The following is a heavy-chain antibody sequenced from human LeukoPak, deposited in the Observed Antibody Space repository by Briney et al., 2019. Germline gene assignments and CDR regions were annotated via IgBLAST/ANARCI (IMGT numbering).Heavy chain of an antibody. J-gene: IGHJ5*02. V-gene: IGHV1-69*04. CDR1: GGTFSSYA. Sequence: ASVKVSCKASGGTFSSYAISWVRQAPGQGHEWMGRIIPILGIANYAQKFQGRVTITADKSTSTAYMELSSLRSEDTAVYYCARVGGAESWFDPWGQGTLVTVSS. CDR3: ARVGGAESWFDP. CDR2: IIPILGIA. D-gene: IGHD1-26*01.